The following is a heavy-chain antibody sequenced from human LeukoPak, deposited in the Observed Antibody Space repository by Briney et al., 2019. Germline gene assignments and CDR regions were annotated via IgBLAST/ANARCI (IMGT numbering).Heavy chain of an antibody. D-gene: IGHD6-13*01. CDR3: ALSSSWYGGFFDY. Sequence: SCKASGYTFTSYGMHWVRQAPGKGLEWVAVISYDGSNKYYADSVKGRFTISRDNSKNKLYLQMNSLRAEDTAVYYWALSSSWYGGFFDYWGQGTLVTVSS. CDR1: GYTFTSYG. CDR2: ISYDGSNK. V-gene: IGHV3-30*03. J-gene: IGHJ4*02.